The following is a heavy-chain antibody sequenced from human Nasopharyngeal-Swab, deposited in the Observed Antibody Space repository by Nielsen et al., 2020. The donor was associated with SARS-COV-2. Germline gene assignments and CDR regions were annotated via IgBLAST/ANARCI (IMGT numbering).Heavy chain of an antibody. CDR2: INHRGST. J-gene: IGHJ5*02. Sequence: SETLSLTCAVYGGSFTDYYWTWIRQPPGKGLEWIGEINHRGSTNYNPSLKSRVTMFMDTSKNQFSLRLRSVSAADTAVYSCAKEGATGWFDPWGQGTLVTVSS. V-gene: IGHV4-34*01. CDR3: AKEGATGWFDP. CDR1: GGSFTDYY.